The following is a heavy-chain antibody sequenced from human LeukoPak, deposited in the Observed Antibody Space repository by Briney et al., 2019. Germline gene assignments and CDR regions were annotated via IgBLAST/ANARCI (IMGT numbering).Heavy chain of an antibody. CDR3: TKDMGNNWVFDY. V-gene: IGHV3-74*01. D-gene: IGHD1-20*01. J-gene: IGHJ4*02. CDR2: INSDESTT. CDR1: GFTFSRYW. Sequence: GGSLRLSCAASGFTFSRYWMHWVRQAPGEGLVWVSSINSDESTTTYADSVKGRFTISRDNAKNTLYLQMNSLRAEDTAVYYCTKDMGNNWVFDYWGQGTLVTVSS.